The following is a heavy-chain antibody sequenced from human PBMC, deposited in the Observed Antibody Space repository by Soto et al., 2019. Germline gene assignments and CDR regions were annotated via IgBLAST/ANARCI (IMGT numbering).Heavy chain of an antibody. J-gene: IGHJ4*02. V-gene: IGHV3-23*01. Sequence: PGGSLRLSCAASGFTFSSDVMSWVRQAPGKGLEWVAAISGSSASTYYADSVKGRCTISRDNTKNTLDVQMNSLRVEDTALYYCAKEGAAPDISGWYRPMSLFDYGGQGSLVTVAS. D-gene: IGHD6-19*01. CDR3: AKEGAAPDISGWYRPMSLFDY. CDR1: GFTFSSDV. CDR2: ISGSSAST.